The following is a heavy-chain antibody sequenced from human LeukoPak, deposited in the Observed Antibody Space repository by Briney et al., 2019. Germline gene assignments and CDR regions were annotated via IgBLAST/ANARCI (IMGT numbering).Heavy chain of an antibody. D-gene: IGHD6-19*01. CDR3: AIATRIAVAGT. V-gene: IGHV1-2*06. J-gene: IGHJ4*02. Sequence: GESLKISCKGSGYSFTNYWIGWVRQAPGQGLEWMGRINPNSGGTNYAQKFQGRVTMTRDTSISTAYMELSRLRSDDTAVYYCAIATRIAVAGTWGQGTLVTVSS. CDR2: INPNSGGT. CDR1: GYSFTNYW.